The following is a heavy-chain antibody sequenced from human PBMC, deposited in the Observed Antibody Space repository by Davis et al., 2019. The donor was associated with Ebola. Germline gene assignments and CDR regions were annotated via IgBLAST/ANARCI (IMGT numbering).Heavy chain of an antibody. CDR3: ARVGIVVAPPFNSHYGMDV. V-gene: IGHV3-48*02. Sequence: GESLKISCAASGFTFSDHQMDWVRQAPGKGLEWVSYISSSSSTIYYADSVKGRFTISRDNAKNSLYLQMNSLRDEDTAVYYCARVGIVVAPPFNSHYGMDVWGQGTTVTVSS. D-gene: IGHD3-22*01. CDR2: ISSSSSTI. J-gene: IGHJ6*02. CDR1: GFTFSDHQ.